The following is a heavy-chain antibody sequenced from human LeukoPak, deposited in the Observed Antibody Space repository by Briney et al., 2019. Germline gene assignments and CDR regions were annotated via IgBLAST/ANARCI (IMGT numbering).Heavy chain of an antibody. CDR2: TRPDKDDK. CDR1: GFRSSNYG. Sequence: TGGPLRLSCTMSGFRSSNYGLYWVRQAPDKGLEWVAFTRPDKDDKYYSDSVRGRFTISRDNPKNTLYLQMNSLRVEDTALYFCAKGVSEWGNLGNWGQGTLATVSS. V-gene: IGHV3-30*02. J-gene: IGHJ4*02. D-gene: IGHD7-27*01. CDR3: AKGVSEWGNLGN.